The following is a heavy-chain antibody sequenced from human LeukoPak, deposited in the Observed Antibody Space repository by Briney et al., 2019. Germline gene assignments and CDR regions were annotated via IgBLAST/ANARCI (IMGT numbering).Heavy chain of an antibody. J-gene: IGHJ4*02. V-gene: IGHV3-30*18. CDR3: AKGGSGSYYIYYFDY. CDR1: GFTFSSYV. CDR2: ISYDGSNK. Sequence: GRSLRLSCAASGFTFSSYVMHWVRQAPGKGLEWVAIISYDGSNKYYADSVKGRFTISRDNSKNTLYLQMNSLRGEDAAVYYCAKGGSGSYYIYYFDYWGQGTLVTVSS. D-gene: IGHD3-10*01.